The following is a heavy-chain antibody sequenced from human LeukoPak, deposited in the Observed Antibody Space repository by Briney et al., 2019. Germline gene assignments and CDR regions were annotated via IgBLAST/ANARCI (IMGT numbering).Heavy chain of an antibody. Sequence: PSETLSLTCTVSGGSISSSSYYWGWIRQPPGKGLEWIGSIYYSGSTYYNPSLKSRVTISVDTSKNQFSLKLSSVTAADTAVYYCALSTMIVVVITTGFDYWGQGTLVTVSS. D-gene: IGHD3-22*01. V-gene: IGHV4-39*01. CDR3: ALSTMIVVVITTGFDY. CDR2: IYYSGST. J-gene: IGHJ4*02. CDR1: GGSISSSSYY.